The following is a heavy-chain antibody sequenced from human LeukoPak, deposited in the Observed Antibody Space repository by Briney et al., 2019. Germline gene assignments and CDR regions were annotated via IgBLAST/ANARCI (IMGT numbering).Heavy chain of an antibody. Sequence: GGSLRLSCIPSELTFSNAWMSWVRQAPGKGLQWVSVIYSGGNTYYADSVRGRFTISRDHSNNTLYLQMNSLRAEDTAVYYCARESGSGSYYNSWGQGTLVTVSS. D-gene: IGHD3-10*01. CDR3: ARESGSGSYYNS. V-gene: IGHV3-66*01. CDR1: ELTFSNAW. CDR2: IYSGGNT. J-gene: IGHJ4*02.